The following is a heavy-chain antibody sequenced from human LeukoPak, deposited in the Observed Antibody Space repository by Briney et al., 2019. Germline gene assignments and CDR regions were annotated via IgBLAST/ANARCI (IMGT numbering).Heavy chain of an antibody. D-gene: IGHD1-26*01. CDR2: ISSRSSYI. V-gene: IGHV3-21*01. J-gene: IGHJ4*02. CDR3: AREEAGSGSYFDS. Sequence: GGSLRLSCAASGLTFSSYAMSWVRQAPGKGLEWVSSISSRSSYIYYADSLKGRFTMSRDNAKKSLYLQMNSLRAEDTAVYYCAREEAGSGSYFDSWGQGTLVTVSS. CDR1: GLTFSSYA.